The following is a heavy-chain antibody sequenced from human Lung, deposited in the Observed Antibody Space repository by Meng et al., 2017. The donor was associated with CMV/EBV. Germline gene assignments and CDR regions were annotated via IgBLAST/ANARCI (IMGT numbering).Heavy chain of an antibody. Sequence: SCAASGFTFNFYPLHWVRQAPGRGLEWVAVISDDGTSQYYADSVKGRFTISRDSLKNTLYLQMNGLRPDDTAVYYCARAISITVFGVALDYLGRGXLVTVSS. CDR2: ISDDGTSQ. J-gene: IGHJ4*02. CDR1: GFTFNFYP. V-gene: IGHV3-30-3*01. CDR3: ARAISITVFGVALDY. D-gene: IGHD3-3*01.